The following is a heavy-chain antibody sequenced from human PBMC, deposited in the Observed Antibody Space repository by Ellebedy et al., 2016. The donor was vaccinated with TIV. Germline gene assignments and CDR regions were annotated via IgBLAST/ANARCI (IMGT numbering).Heavy chain of an antibody. D-gene: IGHD3-10*01. V-gene: IGHV3-11*06. Sequence: LSLTCTVSGGSISSGGYYWSWIRQAPGKGLEWLSYISGSSSYTNYADSVKGRFTISRDNAKNSLYLRMNSLRAEDTAVYYCARDYYGSGSYSSDWGQGTLVTVSS. CDR2: ISGSSSYT. CDR1: GGSISSGGYY. CDR3: ARDYYGSGSYSSD. J-gene: IGHJ4*02.